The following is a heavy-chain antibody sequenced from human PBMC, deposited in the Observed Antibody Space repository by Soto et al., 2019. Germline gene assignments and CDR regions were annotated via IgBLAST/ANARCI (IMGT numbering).Heavy chain of an antibody. D-gene: IGHD6-19*01. CDR2: ISGSGGST. J-gene: IGHJ4*02. CDR1: GFTFSSYA. Sequence: GGSLRLSCAASGFTFSSYAMSWVRQAPGKGLEWVSAISGSGGSTYYPDSVKGRFTISRDNSKNTLYLQMNSLRAEDTAVYYCAKVRASGWYYFDYWGQGTLVTVSS. CDR3: AKVRASGWYYFDY. V-gene: IGHV3-23*01.